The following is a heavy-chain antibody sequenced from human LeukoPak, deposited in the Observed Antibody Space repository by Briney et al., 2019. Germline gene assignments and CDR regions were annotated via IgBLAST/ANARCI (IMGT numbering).Heavy chain of an antibody. CDR3: AREDVVLVDAVRYYYYGMDV. D-gene: IGHD2-8*01. J-gene: IGHJ6*02. CDR1: GYNFISYY. CDR2: INPSGGST. V-gene: IGHV1-46*01. Sequence: ASVKVSCKASGYNFISYYMLWVRQAPGQGLEWMGIINPSGGSTSYVQKFQDRVTMTRDTSTRTVYMELSSLKSEDTAVYYCAREDVVLVDAVRYYYYGMDVWGQGTTVTVSS.